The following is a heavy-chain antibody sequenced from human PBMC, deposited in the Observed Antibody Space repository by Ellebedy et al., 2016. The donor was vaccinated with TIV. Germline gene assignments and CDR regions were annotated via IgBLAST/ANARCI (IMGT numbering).Heavy chain of an antibody. CDR1: GGSFSGHY. D-gene: IGHD2-21*01. CDR2: INHSGGA. V-gene: IGHV4-34*01. J-gene: IGHJ4*02. CDR3: ARGIVALQPLKYFDS. Sequence: SETLSLXXAAYGGSFSGHYWSWIRQPPGKRLEWIGEINHSGGANYNPSLKSRVTLSVDTSKNQFSLKVNSVTAADTAVYYCARGIVALQPLKYFDSWGQGTLVTVSS.